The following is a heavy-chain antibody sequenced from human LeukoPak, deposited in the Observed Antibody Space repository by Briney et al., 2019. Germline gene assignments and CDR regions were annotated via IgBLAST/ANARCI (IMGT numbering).Heavy chain of an antibody. D-gene: IGHD2-15*01. V-gene: IGHV3-21*01. J-gene: IGHJ5*02. CDR2: ISSSSSYI. Sequence: GGSLRLSCAASGFTFSSYSMNWVRQAPGKGLEWVSSISSSSSYIYYADSVKGRFTISRDNAKNSLYLQMNSLRAEDTAVYYCVRSVVMVGGTRWFDPWGQGTLVTVSS. CDR3: VRSVVMVGGTRWFDP. CDR1: GFTFSSYS.